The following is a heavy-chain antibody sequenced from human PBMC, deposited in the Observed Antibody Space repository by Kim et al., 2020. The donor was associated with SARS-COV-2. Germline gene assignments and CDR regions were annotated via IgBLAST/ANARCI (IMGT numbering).Heavy chain of an antibody. Sequence: GGSLRLSCAASGFNFRIFAMHWVRQAPGKGLEWLGFISFDGTNTYYADSVRGRITISKDDAKNTLFLEMNTLRADDTAVYYCARPMTTVSSDALDVWG. J-gene: IGHJ3*01. CDR3: ARPMTTVSSDALDV. CDR1: GFNFRIFA. D-gene: IGHD4-4*01. V-gene: IGHV3-33*05. CDR2: ISFDGTNT.